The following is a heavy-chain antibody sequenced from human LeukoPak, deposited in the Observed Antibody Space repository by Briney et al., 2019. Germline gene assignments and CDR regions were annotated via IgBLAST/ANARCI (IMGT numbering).Heavy chain of an antibody. CDR1: GFTFSSYA. CDR3: AKDQDYYDSSGYLVGAFDI. J-gene: IGHJ3*02. CDR2: ITGSGGST. D-gene: IGHD3-22*01. Sequence: LPGGSLRLSCAASGFTFSSYAMSWVRQAPGKGLEWVSAITGSGGSTYYADSVKGRFAISRDNSKNTLYLQLNSLRAEDTAVYYCAKDQDYYDSSGYLVGAFDIWGQGTMVTVSS. V-gene: IGHV3-23*01.